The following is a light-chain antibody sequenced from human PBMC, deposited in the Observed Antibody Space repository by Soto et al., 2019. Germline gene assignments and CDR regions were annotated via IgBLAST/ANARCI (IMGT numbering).Light chain of an antibody. V-gene: IGKV3-15*01. Sequence: EIVMTQSPATLSVSPGERATLSCRASQSVSSNLAWYQQRLGQAPRLLIFGASTRAPGIPASFSGSGSGTEFTLTISSLQSEDFAVYYCQQYINWPRTFGQGTKVEIK. J-gene: IGKJ1*01. CDR3: QQYINWPRT. CDR2: GAS. CDR1: QSVSSN.